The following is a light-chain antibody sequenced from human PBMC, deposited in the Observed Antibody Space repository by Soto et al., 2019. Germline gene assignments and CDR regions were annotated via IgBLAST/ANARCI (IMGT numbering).Light chain of an antibody. V-gene: IGKV3-15*01. CDR2: GAS. CDR3: QQYNDWLWT. J-gene: IGKJ1*01. Sequence: EVLMTQSPATLSVSPGERVTLSCRASQSVTYNLAWYQQKPGQPPRLLIYGASTRATNILARFSGRGSGTEFTLTITSLQSEDFAVYYCQQYNDWLWTFGQGTRVEIK. CDR1: QSVTYN.